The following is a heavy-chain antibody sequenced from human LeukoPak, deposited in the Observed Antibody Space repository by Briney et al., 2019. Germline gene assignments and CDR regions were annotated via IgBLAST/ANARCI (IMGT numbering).Heavy chain of an antibody. D-gene: IGHD3/OR15-3a*01. J-gene: IGHJ4*02. CDR2: MNPDGGQK. CDR3: ARDDGFSCYSY. CDR1: GFTFSTYW. Sequence: PGGSLRLSCAASGFTFSTYWMTWVRQAPGKGLEWEANMNPDGGQKYYVDSVKGRFTISRDNAKNSLYLQMNSLTAEDTAVYYCARDDGFSCYSYWGQGTLVTVSS. V-gene: IGHV3-7*01.